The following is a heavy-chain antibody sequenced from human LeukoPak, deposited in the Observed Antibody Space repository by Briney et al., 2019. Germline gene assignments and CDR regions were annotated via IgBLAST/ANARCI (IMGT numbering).Heavy chain of an antibody. V-gene: IGHV1-69*01. J-gene: IGHJ4*02. CDR2: IIPIFGTA. CDR3: ASCDCYSNYLFWYFDY. CDR1: GGTFSSYA. Sequence: AASVKVSCKVSGGTFSSYAISWVRQAPGQGLEWMGGIIPIFGTANYAQKFQGRVTITADESTSTAYMELSSLRSEDTAVYYCASCDCYSNYLFWYFDYWGQGTLVTVSS. D-gene: IGHD4-11*01.